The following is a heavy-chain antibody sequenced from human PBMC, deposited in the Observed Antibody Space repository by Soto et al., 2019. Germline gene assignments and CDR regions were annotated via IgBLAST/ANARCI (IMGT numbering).Heavy chain of an antibody. CDR1: GGSISSSSYY. CDR3: ARGNTYHLYGLAV. CDR2: IYYSGST. V-gene: IGHV4-39*01. D-gene: IGHD2-2*01. Sequence: PSETLSLTCTVSGGSISSSSYYWGWIRQPPGKGLEWIGNIYYSGSTYYNPSLKSRVTISVDTSKNQFSLGLGSVTAADTAVFYCARGNTYHLYGLAVWGQGTTVTVSS. J-gene: IGHJ6*02.